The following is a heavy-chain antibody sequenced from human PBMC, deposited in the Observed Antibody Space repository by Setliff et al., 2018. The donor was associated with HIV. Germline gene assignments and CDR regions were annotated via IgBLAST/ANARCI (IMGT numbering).Heavy chain of an antibody. CDR1: EYTFTNYY. D-gene: IGHD3-22*01. V-gene: IGHV1-46*01. CDR3: ARGSDASGYYPIYYYYGMDV. CDR2: MNPSGGST. Sequence: AASVKVSCKASEYTFTNYYIHWVRQGPGQGLEWVGIMNPSGGSTTYAQKFQDRVTMTRDTSTRTGYMELRSLRSEDTAVYYCARGSDASGYYPIYYYYGMDVWGQGTTVTVSS. J-gene: IGHJ6*02.